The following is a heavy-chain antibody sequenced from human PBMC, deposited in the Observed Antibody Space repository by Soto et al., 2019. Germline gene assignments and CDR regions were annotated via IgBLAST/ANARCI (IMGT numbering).Heavy chain of an antibody. J-gene: IGHJ4*02. CDR1: GGSFSGYY. V-gene: IGHV4-34*01. CDR3: ARNGYGDYVGFSPFHYDY. D-gene: IGHD4-17*01. CDR2: INHSGST. Sequence: SETLSLTCAVYGGSFSGYYWSWIRQPPGKGLEWIGEINHSGSTNYNPSLKSRVTISVDTSKNQFSLKLSSVTAADTAVYYCARNGYGDYVGFSPFHYDYSSQGTLDTVSS.